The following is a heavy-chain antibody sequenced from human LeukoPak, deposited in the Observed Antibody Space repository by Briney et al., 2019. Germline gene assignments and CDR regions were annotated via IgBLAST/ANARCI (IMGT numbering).Heavy chain of an antibody. CDR2: ISAYNGNT. Sequence: GASVKVSCKASGYTFTSYGISWVRQAPGQGLEWMGWISAYNGNTNYAQKLQGRVTMTTDTSTSTAYMELRSLRSDDTAVYYCARAGFFYRGSGRKTPYGMDVWGQGTTVTVSS. CDR1: GYTFTSYG. J-gene: IGHJ6*02. D-gene: IGHD3-10*01. V-gene: IGHV1-18*01. CDR3: ARAGFFYRGSGRKTPYGMDV.